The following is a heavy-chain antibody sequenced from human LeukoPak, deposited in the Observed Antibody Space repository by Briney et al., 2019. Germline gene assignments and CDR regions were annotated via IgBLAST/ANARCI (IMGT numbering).Heavy chain of an antibody. D-gene: IGHD3-22*01. V-gene: IGHV3-11*04. CDR2: ISSSGSTI. J-gene: IGHJ4*02. CDR1: GFTFSDYY. Sequence: PGGSLRLSCAASGFTFSDYYMSWIRQAPGKGLEWVSYISSSGSTIYYADSVKGRFTISRDNSKNTLYLQMNSLRAEDTAVCYCARAPYYYDSSGYYYPYWGQGTLVTVSS. CDR3: ARAPYYYDSSGYYYPY.